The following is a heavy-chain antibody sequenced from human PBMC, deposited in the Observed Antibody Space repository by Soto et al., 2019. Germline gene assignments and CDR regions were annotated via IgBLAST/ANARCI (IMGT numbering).Heavy chain of an antibody. CDR1: GFNFANFA. J-gene: IGHJ3*02. D-gene: IGHD3-10*01. Sequence: QVQLEQSGAEVRKPGASVKLSCKGSGFNFANFAIHWVRQAPGQRLEWMGRINPGDGDTQYSQKVQDRVTITSDTPGSTVYMELSSLRAEDTAVYYCASTILVWFGEDVFDIWGQGTTVTVSS. V-gene: IGHV1-3*01. CDR3: ASTILVWFGEDVFDI. CDR2: INPGDGDT.